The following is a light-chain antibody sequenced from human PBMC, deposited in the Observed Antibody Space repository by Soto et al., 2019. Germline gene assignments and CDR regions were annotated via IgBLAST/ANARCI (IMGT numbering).Light chain of an antibody. V-gene: IGLV2-23*01. CDR3: CSYAGSGTYV. CDR1: SSDVGSYNL. J-gene: IGLJ1*01. Sequence: QPVLTQPASVSGSPGQSITISCTGTSSDVGSYNLVSWYQQHPGKAPELIIYEDSKRPSGVSNRFSGSKSGNTASLTSSGLQAEDEADYYCCSYAGSGTYVFGTGTKLTVL. CDR2: EDS.